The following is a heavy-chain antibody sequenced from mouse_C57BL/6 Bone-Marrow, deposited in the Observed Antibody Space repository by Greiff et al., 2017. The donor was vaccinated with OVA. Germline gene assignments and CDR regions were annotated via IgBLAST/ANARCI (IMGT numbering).Heavy chain of an antibody. CDR1: GYTFTSYW. J-gene: IGHJ4*01. Sequence: QVHVKQPGAELVKPGASVKMSCKASGYTFTSYWITWVKQRPGQGLEWIGDIYPGSGSTNYNEKFKSKATLTVDTSSSTAYMQLSSLTSEDSAVYYCARWGWLPYAMDYWGQGTSVTVSS. CDR3: ARWGWLPYAMDY. V-gene: IGHV1-55*01. D-gene: IGHD2-3*01. CDR2: IYPGSGST.